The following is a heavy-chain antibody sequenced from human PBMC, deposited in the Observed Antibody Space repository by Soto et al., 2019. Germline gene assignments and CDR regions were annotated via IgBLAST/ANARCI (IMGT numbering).Heavy chain of an antibody. V-gene: IGHV4-31*03. J-gene: IGHJ6*02. CDR1: GGSISSGGYY. D-gene: IGHD3-10*01. Sequence: SETLSLTCTVSGGSISSGGYYWSWIRQHPGKGLEWIGYIYYSGSTYYNPSLKSRVTISVDTYKSQFSLKLSSVTAADTAVYYCARDSTMVRGVGMDVWGQGTTVTVSS. CDR3: ARDSTMVRGVGMDV. CDR2: IYYSGST.